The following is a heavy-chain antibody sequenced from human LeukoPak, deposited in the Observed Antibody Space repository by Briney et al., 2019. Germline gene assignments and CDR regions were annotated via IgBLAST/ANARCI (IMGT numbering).Heavy chain of an antibody. CDR3: ARGGEINWNYGDDAFDI. CDR1: GYTFTSYY. D-gene: IGHD1-7*01. CDR2: INPSGGST. J-gene: IGHJ3*02. V-gene: IGHV1-46*01. Sequence: ASVKVSCKASGYTFTSYYMHWVRQAPGQGLEWMGIINPSGGSTSYAQKFQGRVTMTRDTSTSTVYMELSSLRSEDTAVYYCARGGEINWNYGDDAFDIWGQGTMVTVSS.